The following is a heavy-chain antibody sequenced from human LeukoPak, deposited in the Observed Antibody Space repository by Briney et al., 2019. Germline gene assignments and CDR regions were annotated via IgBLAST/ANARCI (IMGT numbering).Heavy chain of an antibody. CDR1: GFTFSSYA. D-gene: IGHD3-22*01. CDR2: ISGSGGST. V-gene: IGHV3-23*01. Sequence: PGGSLRLSCAASGFTFSSYAISWVRQAPGKGLEWVSAISGSGGSTYYADSVKGRFTISRDNSKNTLYLQMNSLRAEDTAVYYCAKDLAITMIVVVITAIDYWGQGTLVTVSS. J-gene: IGHJ4*02. CDR3: AKDLAITMIVVVITAIDY.